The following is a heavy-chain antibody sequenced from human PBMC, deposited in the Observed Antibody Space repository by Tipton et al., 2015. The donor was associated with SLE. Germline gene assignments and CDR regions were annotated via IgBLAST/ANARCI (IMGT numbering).Heavy chain of an antibody. V-gene: IGHV3-53*01. D-gene: IGHD6-13*01. CDR3: ARVGYSSSWYPAGDAFDI. CDR1: GFTVSSNY. Sequence: GSLRLSCAASGFTVSSNYMSWVRQAPGKGLEWVSVIYSGGSTYYADSVKGRFTISRDNSKNTLYLQMNSLRAEDTAVYYCARVGYSSSWYPAGDAFDIWGQGTMVTVSS. J-gene: IGHJ3*02. CDR2: IYSGGST.